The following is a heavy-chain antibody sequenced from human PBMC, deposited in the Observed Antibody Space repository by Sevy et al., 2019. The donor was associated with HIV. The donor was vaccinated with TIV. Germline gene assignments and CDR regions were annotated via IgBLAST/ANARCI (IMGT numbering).Heavy chain of an antibody. CDR2: ISFDASNK. Sequence: GGSLRLSCAASGFTFSHAWMSWVRQAPGKGLEWVATISFDASNKHYADSVKGRFTISRDNFQNSLFLQMNSLRPEDTAVYYCALERLSSDVAEYFQNWGQGTLVTVSS. D-gene: IGHD1-1*01. V-gene: IGHV3-30*03. CDR3: ALERLSSDVAEYFQN. CDR1: GFTFSHAW. J-gene: IGHJ1*01.